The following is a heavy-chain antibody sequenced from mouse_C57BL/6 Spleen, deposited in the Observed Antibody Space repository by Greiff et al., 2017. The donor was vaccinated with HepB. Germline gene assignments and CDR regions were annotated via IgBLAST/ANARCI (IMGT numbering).Heavy chain of an antibody. Sequence: EVMLVESGGGLVQPKGSLKLSCAASGFSFNTYAMNWVRQAPGKGLEWVARIRSKSNNSATYYADSVKDRFTISRDDSESMLYLKMNNLKTEDTAMYYCVRQDYDGGYFDVWGTGTTVTVSS. CDR1: GFSFNTYA. V-gene: IGHV10-1*01. D-gene: IGHD1-1*01. CDR3: VRQDYDGGYFDV. CDR2: IRSKSNNSAT. J-gene: IGHJ1*03.